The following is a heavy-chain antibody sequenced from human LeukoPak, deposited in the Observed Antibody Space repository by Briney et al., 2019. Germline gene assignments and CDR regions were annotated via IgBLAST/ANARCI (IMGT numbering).Heavy chain of an antibody. V-gene: IGHV4-59*08. CDR2: IYYSGST. Sequence: PSETLSLTCTVSGGSMRSYYWSWIRQPPGKGLEWIGYIYYSGSTNYNPSLKSRVTISVDTSKNQFSLKLTSVTAADTAVYYCARLDYGSNLRGDAFDIWGQGTMVTVSS. CDR1: GGSMRSYY. CDR3: ARLDYGSNLRGDAFDI. D-gene: IGHD4-23*01. J-gene: IGHJ3*02.